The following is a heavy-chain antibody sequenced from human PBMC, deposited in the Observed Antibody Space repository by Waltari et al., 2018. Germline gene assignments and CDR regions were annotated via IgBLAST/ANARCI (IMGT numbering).Heavy chain of an antibody. V-gene: IGHV3-33*03. Sequence: QVQLVESGGGVVQPGKSLRLSCLTFGLRLSHYGMHWVRQTPGSGLEWVALTWSDGSVEYYADSVRGRFTVSRDNSKNILYLDMDSLRVDDTATYYCAKDAFGNTYLDYWGQGTLVTVSS. D-gene: IGHD3-10*01. CDR3: AKDAFGNTYLDY. J-gene: IGHJ4*02. CDR1: GLRLSHYG. CDR2: TWSDGSVE.